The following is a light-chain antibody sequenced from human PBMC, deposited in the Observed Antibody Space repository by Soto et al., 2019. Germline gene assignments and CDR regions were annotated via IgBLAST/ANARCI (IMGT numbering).Light chain of an antibody. CDR3: QTWGSGIRV. CDR2: LNSDGSH. V-gene: IGLV4-69*01. Sequence: QPVLTQSPSASASLGASVNLTCTLSSGHSNYAIAWHQQQPEKGPRYLMKLNSDGSHSKGDGIPDRFSGSSSGAERYLTISSLQSEDEADYYCQTWGSGIRVFGGGTKLTVL. J-gene: IGLJ3*02. CDR1: SGHSNYA.